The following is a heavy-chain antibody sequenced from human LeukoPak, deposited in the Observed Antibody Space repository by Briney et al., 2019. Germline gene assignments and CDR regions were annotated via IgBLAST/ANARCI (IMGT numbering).Heavy chain of an antibody. J-gene: IGHJ5*02. CDR2: IYTSGST. Sequence: SETLSLTCTVSGGSISSYYWSWIRQPAGKGLEWIGRIYTSGSTNYNPPLMSRVTMSEDTSKNKFSLKLSSVTAADTAVYYCARDFSYYDFWSGYYKAASNWFDPWGQGTLVTVSS. CDR3: ARDFSYYDFWSGYYKAASNWFDP. V-gene: IGHV4-4*07. CDR1: GGSISSYY. D-gene: IGHD3-3*01.